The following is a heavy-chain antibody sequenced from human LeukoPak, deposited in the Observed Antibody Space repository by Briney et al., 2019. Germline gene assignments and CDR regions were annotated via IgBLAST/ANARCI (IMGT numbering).Heavy chain of an antibody. V-gene: IGHV7-4-1*02. D-gene: IGHD3-22*01. CDR3: ARDPTYYYDSSGHPGDY. CDR1: GYTFTGYY. CDR2: INTNTGNP. J-gene: IGHJ4*02. Sequence: GASVKVSCKASGYTFTGYYMHWVRQAPGQGLEWMGWINTNTGNPTYAQGFTGRFVFSLDTSVSTAYLQISSLKAEDTAVYYCARDPTYYYDSSGHPGDYWGQGTLVTVSS.